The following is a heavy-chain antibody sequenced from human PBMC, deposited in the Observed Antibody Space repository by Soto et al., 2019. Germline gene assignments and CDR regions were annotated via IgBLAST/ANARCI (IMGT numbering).Heavy chain of an antibody. Sequence: ASVKVSCKASGYTFTSYYMHCVRQAPGQGPEWMGIINPSGGTTSYAQKFQGRVTMTIDTSTTTAYLELRRLTYDDKAVYFCAKNGHPPYYYYGMDVWGQGTTVTVSS. CDR1: GYTFTSYY. D-gene: IGHD2-8*01. J-gene: IGHJ6*02. CDR3: AKNGHPPYYYYGMDV. CDR2: INPSGGTT. V-gene: IGHV1-46*01.